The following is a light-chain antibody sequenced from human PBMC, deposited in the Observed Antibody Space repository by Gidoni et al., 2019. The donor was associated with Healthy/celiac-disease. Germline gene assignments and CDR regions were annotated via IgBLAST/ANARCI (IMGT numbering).Light chain of an antibody. J-gene: IGKJ4*01. V-gene: IGKV3-20*01. Sequence: ILFTPSPGTLSLSPGERATLSCRASQSVSSSYLAWYQQKPGQAPRLLIYGASSRATGIPDRFSGSGSGTDFTLTISRLEPEDFAVYYCQQYGSSPKLTFGGGTKVEIK. CDR1: QSVSSSY. CDR3: QQYGSSPKLT. CDR2: GAS.